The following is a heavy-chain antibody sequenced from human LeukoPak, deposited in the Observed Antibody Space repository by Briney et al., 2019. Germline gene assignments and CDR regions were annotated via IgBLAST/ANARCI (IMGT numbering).Heavy chain of an antibody. Sequence: GGSLRLSCAASGFTFSSYAMSWVRQAPGKGLEWVSVISGSGGSPYYADSVKGRFTISRDNSKNTLYLQMHSLRAEDTAVYYCAKALGSIVVTASDYWGQGTLVTVSS. J-gene: IGHJ4*02. CDR1: GFTFSSYA. D-gene: IGHD5-12*01. CDR2: ISGSGGSP. CDR3: AKALGSIVVTASDY. V-gene: IGHV3-23*01.